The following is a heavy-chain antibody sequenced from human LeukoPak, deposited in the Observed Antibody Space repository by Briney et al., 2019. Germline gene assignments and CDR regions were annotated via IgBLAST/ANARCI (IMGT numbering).Heavy chain of an antibody. CDR3: TSPLLWFGELSYYFDY. D-gene: IGHD3-10*01. CDR2: IRSKAYGGTT. V-gene: IGHV3-49*03. Sequence: PGRSLRLSCTASRFTFGDYAMSWFRQAPGKGLEWVGFIRSKAYGGTTEYAASVKGRFTISRDDSKSIAYLQMNSLKTEDTAVYYCTSPLLWFGELSYYFDYWGQETLVTVSS. J-gene: IGHJ4*02. CDR1: RFTFGDYA.